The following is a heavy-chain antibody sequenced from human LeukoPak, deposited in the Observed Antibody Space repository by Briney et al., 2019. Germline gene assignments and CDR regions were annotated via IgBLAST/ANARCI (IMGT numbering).Heavy chain of an antibody. CDR2: ISGSGGST. D-gene: IGHD3-22*01. Sequence: GGSLRLSCAASGFTFSSYAMSWVRQAPGKGLEWVSAISGSGGSTYYADSVKGRFTISRDNSKNTLYLQMNSRRAEDTAVYYCAKTYDSSGYYYYFDYWGQGTLVTVSS. V-gene: IGHV3-23*01. CDR1: GFTFSSYA. CDR3: AKTYDSSGYYYYFDY. J-gene: IGHJ4*02.